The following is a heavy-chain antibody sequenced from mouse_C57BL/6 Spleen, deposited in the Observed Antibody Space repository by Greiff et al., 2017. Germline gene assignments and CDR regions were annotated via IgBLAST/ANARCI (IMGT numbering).Heavy chain of an antibody. Sequence: QVHVKQPGAELVKPGASVKVSCKASGYTFTSYWMHWVKQRPGQGLEWIGRIHPSDSDTNYNQKFKGKATLTVDKSSSTAYMQLSSLTSEDSAVYYCAIDTNRGPYYFDYWGQGTTLTVSS. CDR2: IHPSDSDT. J-gene: IGHJ2*01. V-gene: IGHV1-74*01. CDR1: GYTFTSYW. D-gene: IGHD6-1*01. CDR3: AIDTNRGPYYFDY.